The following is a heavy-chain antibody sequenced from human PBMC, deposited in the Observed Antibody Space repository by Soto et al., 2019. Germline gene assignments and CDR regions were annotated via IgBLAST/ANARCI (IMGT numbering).Heavy chain of an antibody. D-gene: IGHD2-15*01. Sequence: VQLVESGGGVVQPGRSLRLSCAASGFTFSSKYMTWVRQAPGKGLEWVSIIWSAGLTYYADSVKGRFTISRDNSKNTVYLQMNSLRVEDSAVYYCTRELPPDLWGQGTLVTVSS. CDR2: IWSAGLT. J-gene: IGHJ5*02. CDR3: TRELPPDL. V-gene: IGHV3-66*01. CDR1: GFTFSSKY.